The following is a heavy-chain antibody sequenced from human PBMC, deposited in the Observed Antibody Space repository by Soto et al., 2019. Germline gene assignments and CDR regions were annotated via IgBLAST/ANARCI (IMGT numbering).Heavy chain of an antibody. D-gene: IGHD3-16*01. J-gene: IGHJ5*02. CDR3: VRGVEVGGWFDP. CDR1: GCTFGRYA. V-gene: IGHV1-69*06. CDR2: IIPIFGSA. Sequence: QVQLVQSGAEVKKPGSSVKVSCQASGCTFGRYAVSWVRQAPGHGLEWMGGIIPIFGSANYAQKFLGRVTFTADKPTRTAYMELSSMQSEDAAVYYCVRGVEVGGWFDPWGQGTLVTVSS.